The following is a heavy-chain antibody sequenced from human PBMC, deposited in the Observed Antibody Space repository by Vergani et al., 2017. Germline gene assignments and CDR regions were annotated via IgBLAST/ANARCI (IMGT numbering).Heavy chain of an antibody. J-gene: IGHJ4*02. CDR3: AKDFRAGIAVAGPFDY. Sequence: VQLLESGGGLAQPGGSLRLSCAASGFTFSSYGMHWVRQAPGKGLEWVAVIWYDGSNKYYADSVKGRFTISRDNSKNSLYLQMNSLRAEDTALYYCAKDFRAGIAVAGPFDYWGQGTLVTVSS. CDR1: GFTFSSYG. V-gene: IGHV3-33*03. D-gene: IGHD6-19*01. CDR2: IWYDGSNK.